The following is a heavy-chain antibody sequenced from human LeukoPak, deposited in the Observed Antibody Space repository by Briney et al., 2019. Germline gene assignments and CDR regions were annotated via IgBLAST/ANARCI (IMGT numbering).Heavy chain of an antibody. CDR3: ARVLWFGESYYFDY. Sequence: PSETLSLTCTVSGGSISSYHWSWIRQPPGKGLEWIGYIYYSGSTNYNPSLKSRVTISVDTSKNQFSLKLSSVTAADTAVYYCARVLWFGESYYFDYWGQGTLVTVSS. CDR2: IYYSGST. J-gene: IGHJ4*02. CDR1: GGSISSYH. V-gene: IGHV4-59*08. D-gene: IGHD3-10*01.